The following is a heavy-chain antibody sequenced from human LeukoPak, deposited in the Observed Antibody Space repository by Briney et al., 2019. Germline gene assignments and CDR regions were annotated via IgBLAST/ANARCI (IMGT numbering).Heavy chain of an antibody. CDR2: IRSKANSYAT. D-gene: IGHD6-13*01. J-gene: IGHJ4*02. CDR3: TTPLVEQQLVKRGFDY. Sequence: GGSLRLSCAASGFTFSGSAMHWVRQASGKGLEWVGRIRSKANSYATAYAASVKGRFTISRDDSKNTAYLQMNSLKTEDTAVYYCTTPLVEQQLVKRGFDYWGQGTLVTVSS. CDR1: GFTFSGSA. V-gene: IGHV3-73*01.